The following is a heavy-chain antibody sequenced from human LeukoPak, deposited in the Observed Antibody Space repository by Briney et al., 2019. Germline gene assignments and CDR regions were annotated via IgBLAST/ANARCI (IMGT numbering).Heavy chain of an antibody. CDR1: GCTFTGYY. Sequence: GASVKVSCKASGCTFTGYYMHWVRQAPGQGLEWMGWINPNSGGTNYAQKFQGRVTMTRDTSISTAYMELSRLRSDDTAVYCCARDSDYDFWSGYFYYYYGMDVWGQGTTVTVSS. V-gene: IGHV1-2*02. CDR2: INPNSGGT. J-gene: IGHJ6*02. D-gene: IGHD3-3*01. CDR3: ARDSDYDFWSGYFYYYYGMDV.